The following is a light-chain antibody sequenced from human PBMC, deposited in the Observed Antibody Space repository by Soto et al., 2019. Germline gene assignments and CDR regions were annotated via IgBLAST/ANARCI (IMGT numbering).Light chain of an antibody. CDR3: LQHNTYPRT. V-gene: IGKV1-17*01. Sequence: DIQVTQSPFSLSSSVGDRVTITCRASQAIRNDLGWYQQKPAKAPKRLIYAASSLQSGVPSRFSGSGSGTEFTLTISSLQPEDSATYFCLQHNTYPRTCGQGTKVDI. CDR1: QAIRND. J-gene: IGKJ1*01. CDR2: AAS.